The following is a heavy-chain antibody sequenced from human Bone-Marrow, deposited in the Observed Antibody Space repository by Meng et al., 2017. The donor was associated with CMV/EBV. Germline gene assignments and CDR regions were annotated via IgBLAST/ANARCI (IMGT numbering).Heavy chain of an antibody. CDR3: VAWNPRRGYTYGDSKGWFDP. CDR2: IGTAGDT. Sequence: GESLKISCAASGLTFSRYDMHWVRQPTGKGLEWVSAIGTAGDTYYPDSVKGRFTISRENAKNSLYLQMNSLTAGDTAVYYCVAWNPRRGYTYGDSKGWFDPWGQGTLVTFYS. J-gene: IGHJ5*02. CDR1: GLTFSRYD. V-gene: IGHV3-13*01. D-gene: IGHD5-18*01.